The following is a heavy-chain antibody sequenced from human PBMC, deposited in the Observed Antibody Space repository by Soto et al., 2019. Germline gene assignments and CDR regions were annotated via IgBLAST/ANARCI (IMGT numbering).Heavy chain of an antibody. V-gene: IGHV2-5*02. J-gene: IGHJ4*02. CDR3: AHIVVAGLGYYFDY. D-gene: IGHD6-19*01. CDR2: IYWDDDK. Sequence: QITLKESGPTLVKPTQTLTLTCTFSGFSLSSTRMAVGWIRQPLGKALEWLALIYWDDDKRYSPFLKSRLTITKDTSKNQVVLTMSNVDPVDTSRYYCAHIVVAGLGYYFDYWGQGTLVTVSS. CDR1: GFSLSSTRMA.